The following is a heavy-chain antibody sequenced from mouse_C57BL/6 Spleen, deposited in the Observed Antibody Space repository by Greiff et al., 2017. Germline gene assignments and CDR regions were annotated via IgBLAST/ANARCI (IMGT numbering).Heavy chain of an antibody. V-gene: IGHV1-64*01. J-gene: IGHJ2*01. Sequence: QVQLQQPGAELVKPGASVKLSCKASGYTFTSYWMHWVKPRPGQGLEWIGMILPNSGSTNSNEKFKSKATLTVDKSSSTAYMQLSSLTSEDSAVYDCAREGAAQATHFEYWGQGTTLTVSS. CDR2: ILPNSGST. D-gene: IGHD3-2*02. CDR3: AREGAAQATHFEY. CDR1: GYTFTSYW.